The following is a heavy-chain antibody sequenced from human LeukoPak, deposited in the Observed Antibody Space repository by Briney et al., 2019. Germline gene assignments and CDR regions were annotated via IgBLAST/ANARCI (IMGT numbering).Heavy chain of an antibody. CDR2: INHSGST. V-gene: IGHV4-34*01. D-gene: IGHD2-2*02. Sequence: PSETLSLTCTVSGGSISSYYWSWIRQPPGKGLEWIGEINHSGSTNYNPSLKSRVTISVDTSKNQFSLRLTSVTAADTAVYYCARGRGCSSTSCYTDYYYYMDVWGKGTTVTVSS. J-gene: IGHJ6*03. CDR1: GGSISSYY. CDR3: ARGRGCSSTSCYTDYYYYMDV.